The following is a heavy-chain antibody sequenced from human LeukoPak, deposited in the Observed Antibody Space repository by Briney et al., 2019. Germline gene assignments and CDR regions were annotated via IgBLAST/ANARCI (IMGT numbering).Heavy chain of an antibody. J-gene: IGHJ4*02. CDR2: INNDGSST. V-gene: IGHV3-74*01. D-gene: IGHD2-15*01. CDR3: ARGSCSGGSCYYY. Sequence: GGSLRLSCAASGFTFTNSWMHWVRQARGKGRAWVSRINNDGSSTSYADSVKGRFTISRDNAKNTLYLQMNSLRAEDTAVYYCARGSCSGGSCYYYWGQGTLVTVSS. CDR1: GFTFTNSW.